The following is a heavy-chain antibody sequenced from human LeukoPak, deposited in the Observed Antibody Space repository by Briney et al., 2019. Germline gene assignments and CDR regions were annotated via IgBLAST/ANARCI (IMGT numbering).Heavy chain of an antibody. D-gene: IGHD3-3*01. CDR2: INPNSGGT. J-gene: IGHJ4*02. Sequence: GASVKVSCKASGYTFTGYYMHWVRQAPGQGLEWMGWINPNSGGTNYAQKFQGRVTMTRDTSISTAYMELSRLRSDDTAVYYCARGGDFWSGYLNLDYWGQGTLVTVSS. V-gene: IGHV1-2*02. CDR1: GYTFTGYY. CDR3: ARGGDFWSGYLNLDY.